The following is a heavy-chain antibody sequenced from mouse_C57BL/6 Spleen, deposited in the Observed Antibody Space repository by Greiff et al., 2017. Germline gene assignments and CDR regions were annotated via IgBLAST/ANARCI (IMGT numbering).Heavy chain of an antibody. CDR1: GFSINTYS. Sequence: EVQREESGGGLVQPKGSLKLSCTASGFSINTYSINWVRQATGKGLEWVARIRSKSNNYTTSYADSVKDRFTTSRDDSESMLDLKIVNFKAEDTALYYGGSGYYDGFDDWGQGTTLTAAS. J-gene: IGHJ2*01. CDR3: GSGYYDGFDD. CDR2: IRSKSNNYTT. V-gene: IGHV10-1*01. D-gene: IGHD1-1*01.